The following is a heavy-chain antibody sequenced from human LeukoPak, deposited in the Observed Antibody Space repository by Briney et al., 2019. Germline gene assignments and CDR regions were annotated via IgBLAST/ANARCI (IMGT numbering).Heavy chain of an antibody. Sequence: GGSLRFSCAASGFTFDDYARHWVRQAPGKGLEWVSGISWNSGSIGYADSVKGRFTISRDNAKNSLYLQMNSLRAEDTALYYCAKANIAVAGELFDYWGQGTLVTVSS. V-gene: IGHV3-9*01. CDR3: AKANIAVAGELFDY. CDR1: GFTFDDYA. J-gene: IGHJ4*02. CDR2: ISWNSGSI. D-gene: IGHD6-19*01.